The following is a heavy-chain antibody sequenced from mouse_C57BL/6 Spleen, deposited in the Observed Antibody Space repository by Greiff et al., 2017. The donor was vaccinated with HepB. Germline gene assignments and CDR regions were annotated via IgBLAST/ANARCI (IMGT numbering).Heavy chain of an antibody. CDR3: AVRGYGSSWYFDV. CDR2: IHPNSGST. J-gene: IGHJ1*03. D-gene: IGHD1-1*01. Sequence: QVQLQQPGAELVKPGASVKLSCKASGYTFTSYWMHWVKQRPGQGLEWIGMIHPNSGSTNYNEKFKSKATLTVDKSSSTAYMQLSSLTSEDSAVYYCAVRGYGSSWYFDVWGTGTTVTVSS. V-gene: IGHV1-64*01. CDR1: GYTFTSYW.